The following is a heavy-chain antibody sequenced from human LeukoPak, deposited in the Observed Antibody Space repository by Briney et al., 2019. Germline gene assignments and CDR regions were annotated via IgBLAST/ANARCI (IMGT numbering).Heavy chain of an antibody. CDR3: ARSFLSIAAAATDY. Sequence: PGGSLRLSCAASGITFSSYSMNWVRQAPGKGLEWVTSIGSSSSYIYYADSVKGRFTISRDNAKNSLYLQMNSLRAEDTAVYYCARSFLSIAAAATDYWGQGTLVTVSS. CDR1: GITFSSYS. CDR2: IGSSSSYI. J-gene: IGHJ4*02. D-gene: IGHD6-13*01. V-gene: IGHV3-21*01.